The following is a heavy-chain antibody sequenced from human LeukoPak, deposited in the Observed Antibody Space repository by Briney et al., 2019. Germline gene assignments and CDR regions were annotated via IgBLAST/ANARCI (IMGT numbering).Heavy chain of an antibody. V-gene: IGHV1-69*01. D-gene: IGHD2-21*02. Sequence: VASVKVSCKASGGTFSSYAISWVRQAPGQGLEWMGGIIPIFGTANYAQKFQGRVTITADESTSTAYMELSSLRSEDTAVYYCASRCGGDCYDNWFDPWGQGTLVTVSS. CDR2: IIPIFGTA. J-gene: IGHJ5*02. CDR3: ASRCGGDCYDNWFDP. CDR1: GGTFSSYA.